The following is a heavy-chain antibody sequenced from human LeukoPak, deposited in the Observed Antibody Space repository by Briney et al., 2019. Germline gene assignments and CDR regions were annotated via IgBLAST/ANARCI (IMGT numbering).Heavy chain of an antibody. CDR2: ISAYNGNT. CDR1: GYTFTSYG. CDR3: ARAQEKYGSGSPLSY. D-gene: IGHD3-10*01. Sequence: ASVQVSCKASGYTFTSYGISWVRQAPGQGLEWMGWISAYNGNTNYAQKLQGRVTMTTDTSTSTAYMELRSLRSDDTAVYYCARAQEKYGSGSPLSYWGQGTLVTVSS. V-gene: IGHV1-18*01. J-gene: IGHJ4*02.